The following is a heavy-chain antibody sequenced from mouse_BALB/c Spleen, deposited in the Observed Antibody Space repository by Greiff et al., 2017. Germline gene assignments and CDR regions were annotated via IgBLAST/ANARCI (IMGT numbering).Heavy chain of an antibody. V-gene: IGHV5-12-1*01. D-gene: IGHD1-1*01. CDR1: GFAFSSYD. CDR2: ISSGGGST. Sequence: EVKLVESGGGLVKPGGSLKLSCAASGFAFSSYDMSWVRQTPEKRLEWVAYISSGGGSTYYPDTVKGRFTISRDNAKNTLYLQMSSLKSEDTAMYYCARWNYFYAMDYWGQGTSVTVSS. J-gene: IGHJ4*01. CDR3: ARWNYFYAMDY.